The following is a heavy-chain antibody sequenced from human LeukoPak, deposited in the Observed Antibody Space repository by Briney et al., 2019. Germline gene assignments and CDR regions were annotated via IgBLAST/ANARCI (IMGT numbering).Heavy chain of an antibody. D-gene: IGHD6-13*01. V-gene: IGHV3-30-3*01. Sequence: QTGGSLRLSCAASGFTFSSYAMHWVRQAPGKGLEWVAVIPYDGSNKYYADSVKGRFTISRDNSKNTLYLQMNSLRAEDTAVYYCARYSSSFAAFDIWGQGTMVTVSS. CDR1: GFTFSSYA. CDR3: ARYSSSFAAFDI. J-gene: IGHJ3*02. CDR2: IPYDGSNK.